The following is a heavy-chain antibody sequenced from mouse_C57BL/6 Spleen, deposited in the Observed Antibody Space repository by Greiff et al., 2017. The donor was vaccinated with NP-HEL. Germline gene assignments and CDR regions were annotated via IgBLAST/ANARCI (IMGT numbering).Heavy chain of an antibody. V-gene: IGHV1-7*01. CDR1: GYTFPSYW. CDR3: ATYDDGYYYAMDD. CDR2: INPSSGYT. Sequence: QVQLQQSGAELAKPGASVKLSCKASGYTFPSYWMHWVNQRPGQGLEWIGYINPSSGYTKSNQKFKDKATLTADKSSSTAYRQLSSLTYEDSSVYYCATYDDGYYYAMDDWGQGTSVTVSS. J-gene: IGHJ4*01. D-gene: IGHD2-12*01.